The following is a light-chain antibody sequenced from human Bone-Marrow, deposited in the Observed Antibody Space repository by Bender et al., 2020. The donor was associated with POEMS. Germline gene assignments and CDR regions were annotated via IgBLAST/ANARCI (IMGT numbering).Light chain of an antibody. CDR3: QTSGSGFRL. CDR2: VNSDGSH. Sequence: QLVLTQSPSASASLGASVKLTCTLSSGYSSYAITWHQQQPEKGPRYLMKVNSDGSHDKGDGVPDRFSGSSSGAERYLIIPSLQSEDEADYYCQTSGSGFRLFGGGTKVTVL. CDR1: SGYSSYA. V-gene: IGLV4-69*01. J-gene: IGLJ2*01.